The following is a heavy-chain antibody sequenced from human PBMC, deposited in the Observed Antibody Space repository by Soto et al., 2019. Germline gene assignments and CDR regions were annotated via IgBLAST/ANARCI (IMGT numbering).Heavy chain of an antibody. CDR3: ARDRCTNGVCYATSDY. V-gene: IGHV3-64*01. CDR1: GFTFSTYA. CDR2: ISSNGRST. J-gene: IGHJ4*02. D-gene: IGHD2-8*01. Sequence: LRLSCATSGFTFSTYAMHWVRQAPGKGLEYVSAISSNGRSTYYANSVKGRFTISRDNSKNTLYLQMDSLRAEDMAVYYCARDRCTNGVCYATSDYWGQGTLVTVSS.